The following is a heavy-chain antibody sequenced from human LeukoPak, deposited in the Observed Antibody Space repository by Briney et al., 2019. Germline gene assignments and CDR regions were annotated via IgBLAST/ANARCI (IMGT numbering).Heavy chain of an antibody. Sequence: GGFLRLSCAASGFTFSSYAMHWVRQAPGKGLEWVANIKQDGSEKYYVDSVKGRFTISRDNAKNSLYLQMNSLRAEDTAVYYCARGDAFDIWGQGTMVTVSS. CDR3: ARGDAFDI. CDR1: GFTFSSYA. J-gene: IGHJ3*02. CDR2: IKQDGSEK. V-gene: IGHV3-7*01.